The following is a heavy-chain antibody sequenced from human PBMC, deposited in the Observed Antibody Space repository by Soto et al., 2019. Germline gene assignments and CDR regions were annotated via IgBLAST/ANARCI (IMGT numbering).Heavy chain of an antibody. D-gene: IGHD3-16*01. Sequence: VGSLRLSCAASGFTFSNYAMHWVRQAPGQGLEWMGIINPSGGSTSYAQKFQGRVTMTRDTSTSTVYMELSSLRSEDTAVYYCARGATFVSNFDYWGQGTLVTVSS. CDR2: INPSGGST. J-gene: IGHJ4*02. CDR3: ARGATFVSNFDY. CDR1: GFTFSNYA. V-gene: IGHV1-46*01.